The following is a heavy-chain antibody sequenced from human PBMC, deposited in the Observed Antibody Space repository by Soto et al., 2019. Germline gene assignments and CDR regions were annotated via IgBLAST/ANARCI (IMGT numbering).Heavy chain of an antibody. D-gene: IGHD3-3*01. V-gene: IGHV1-46*01. J-gene: IGHJ5*02. CDR2: INPSGGST. Sequence: QVQLVQSGAEVKKPGASVKVSCKASGYTFTSYYMHWVRQAPGQGLEWMGIINPSGGSTSYAQKFQGRVTMTRDTSTSTVYMERSSLRSEDTAVYYCARGTIFGVVGYWFDPWGQGTLVTVSS. CDR3: ARGTIFGVVGYWFDP. CDR1: GYTFTSYY.